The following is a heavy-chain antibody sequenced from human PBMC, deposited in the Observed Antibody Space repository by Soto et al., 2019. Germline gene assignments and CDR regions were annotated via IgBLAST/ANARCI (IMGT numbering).Heavy chain of an antibody. J-gene: IGHJ4*02. D-gene: IGHD3-22*01. CDR2: IWYDGSNK. CDR1: GFTFSSYG. CDR3: ARLWGSRDSSGYSYYFDY. Sequence: GGSLRLSCAASGFTFSSYGMHWVRQAPGKGLEWVAVIWYDGSNKYYADSVKGRFTISRDNSKNTLYLQMNSLRAEDTAVYYCARLWGSRDSSGYSYYFDYWGKGTLVTVSS. V-gene: IGHV3-33*01.